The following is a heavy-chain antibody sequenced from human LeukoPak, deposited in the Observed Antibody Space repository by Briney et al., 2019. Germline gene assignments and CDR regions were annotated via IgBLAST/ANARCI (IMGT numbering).Heavy chain of an antibody. CDR1: GFTFSSYA. CDR3: AKDREVTTLGYFHH. J-gene: IGHJ1*01. V-gene: IGHV3-23*01. CDR2: IFGSDST. Sequence: GGSLRLSCAASGFTFSSYAMSWVRQAPGKGLEWVSGIFGSDSTFCADSVKGRFTISRDNSKNTLYLQMSSLRAEDTAVYYCAKDREVTTLGYFHHWGQGTLVTVSS. D-gene: IGHD4-17*01.